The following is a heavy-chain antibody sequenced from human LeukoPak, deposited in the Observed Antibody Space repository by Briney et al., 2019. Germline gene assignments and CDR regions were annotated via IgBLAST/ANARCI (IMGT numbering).Heavy chain of an antibody. CDR3: ARERCSSTSCYFVFGYYYYYMDV. CDR1: GFTFSNAW. CDR2: INHSGST. Sequence: GSLRLSCAASGFTFSNAWMSWVRQPPGKGLEWIGEINHSGSTNYNPSLKSRVTISVDTSKNQFSLKLSSVTAADTAVYYCARERCSSTSCYFVFGYYYYYMDVWGKGTTVTVSS. V-gene: IGHV4-34*01. D-gene: IGHD2-2*01. J-gene: IGHJ6*03.